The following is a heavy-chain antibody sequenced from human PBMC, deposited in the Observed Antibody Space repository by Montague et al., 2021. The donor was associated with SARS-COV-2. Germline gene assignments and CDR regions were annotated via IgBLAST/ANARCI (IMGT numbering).Heavy chain of an antibody. CDR2: ISSSSSTI. CDR1: GFTFSSYE. J-gene: IGHJ6*02. D-gene: IGHD3-22*01. Sequence: SLRLSCAASGFTFSSYEMNWVRQAPGKGLEWVSYISSSSSTIYYADSVKGRFTISRDNAKNSLYLQMNSLRAEDTAVYYCARVLVVTYYGMDVRGQGTTVTVSS. V-gene: IGHV3-48*03. CDR3: ARVLVVTYYGMDV.